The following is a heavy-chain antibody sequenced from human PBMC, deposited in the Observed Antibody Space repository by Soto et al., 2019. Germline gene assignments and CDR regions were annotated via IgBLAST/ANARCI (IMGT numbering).Heavy chain of an antibody. CDR1: GGTFSSYA. D-gene: IGHD3-10*01. CDR3: ARAPMVRGVITNFQFDY. J-gene: IGHJ4*02. CDR2: IIPIFGTA. Sequence: ASVKVSCKASGGTFSSYAISWVRQAPGQGLEWMGGIIPIFGTANYAQKFQGRVTITADESTSTAYMELSSLRSEDTAVYYCARAPMVRGVITNFQFDYWGQGTLVTVSS. V-gene: IGHV1-69*13.